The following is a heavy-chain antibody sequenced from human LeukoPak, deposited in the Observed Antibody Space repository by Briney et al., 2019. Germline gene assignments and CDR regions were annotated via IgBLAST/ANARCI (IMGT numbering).Heavy chain of an antibody. V-gene: IGHV3-23*01. CDR1: GFTFSSYA. Sequence: GGSPRLSCAASGFTFSSYAMSWVRQAPGKGLEWVSAISGSGGSTYYADSVKGRFTISRDKSKNTLYLQMNSLRAEDTAIYYCAKEFFDSQQLVPYFDYWGQGTLVTVSS. CDR3: AKEFFDSQQLVPYFDY. D-gene: IGHD6-13*01. CDR2: ISGSGGST. J-gene: IGHJ4*02.